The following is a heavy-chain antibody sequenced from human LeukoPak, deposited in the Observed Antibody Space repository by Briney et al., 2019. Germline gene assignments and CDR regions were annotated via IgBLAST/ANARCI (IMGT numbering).Heavy chain of an antibody. Sequence: SETLSLTCTVSGGSISSYYWSWIRQPPGKGLEWIGYIYYSGSTYYNPSLKSRVTISVDTSKNQFSLKLSSVTAADTAVYYCASRGYYYYYGMDVWGQGTTVTVSS. D-gene: IGHD2-2*01. CDR3: ASRGYYYYYGMDV. CDR2: IYYSGST. V-gene: IGHV4-59*06. J-gene: IGHJ6*02. CDR1: GGSISSYY.